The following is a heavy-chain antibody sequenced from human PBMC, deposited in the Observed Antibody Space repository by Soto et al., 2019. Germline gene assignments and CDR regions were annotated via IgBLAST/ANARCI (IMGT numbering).Heavy chain of an antibody. CDR1: GAAISRHY. CDR2: AYYSGNN. CDR3: ARLTDSSSWSSFEH. D-gene: IGHD6-13*01. V-gene: IGHV4-59*11. J-gene: IGHJ4*02. Sequence: SETLSRTCTVSGAAISRHYWSWIRQSPGEGLEWVGYAYYSGNNNYNPSLKSRVAISVDTSKKQFYLKLSSVTIADTAVYYCARLTDSSSWSSFEHWAQGTLVTVSS.